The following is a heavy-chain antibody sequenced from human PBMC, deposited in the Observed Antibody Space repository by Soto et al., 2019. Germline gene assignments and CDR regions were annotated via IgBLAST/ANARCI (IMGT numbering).Heavy chain of an antibody. V-gene: IGHV3-23*01. CDR2: ISGSGGST. D-gene: IGHD3-3*01. CDR3: AMPPTSTIFGVVKRKVDYYYGMDV. J-gene: IGHJ6*02. CDR1: GFTFSSYA. Sequence: GGSLRLSCAASGFTFSSYAMSWVRQAPGKGLEWVSAISGSGGSTYYADSVKGRFTISRDNSKNTLYLQMNSLRAEDTAVYYCAMPPTSTIFGVVKRKVDYYYGMDVWGQGTTVTVSS.